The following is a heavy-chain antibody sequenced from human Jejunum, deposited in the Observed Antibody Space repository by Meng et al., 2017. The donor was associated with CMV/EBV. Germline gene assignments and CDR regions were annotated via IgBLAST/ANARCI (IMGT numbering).Heavy chain of an antibody. D-gene: IGHD6-6*01. J-gene: IGHJ6*02. CDR3: ARVVLYHYGMDV. V-gene: IGHV4-61*01. CDR2: IYYSGNT. Sequence: VSGASVSSGSYCWSWIRQTPGKGLESIGYIYYSGNTNYNPSLKSRATISVDTSKNQFSLRLTSVTAADTAVYYCARVVLYHYGMDVWGHGTTVTVSS. CDR1: GASVSSGSYC.